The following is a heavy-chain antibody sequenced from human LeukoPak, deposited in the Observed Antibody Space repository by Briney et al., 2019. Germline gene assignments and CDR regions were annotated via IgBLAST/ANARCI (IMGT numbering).Heavy chain of an antibody. D-gene: IGHD3-22*01. CDR1: GYTFTGYY. J-gene: IGHJ4*02. CDR3: ARTHYDSSCYHCVQLFDY. Sequence: GASVKVSCKASGYTFTGYYMHWVRQAPGQGLEWMGWINPNSGGTNYAQKFQGRVTMTRDTSISTAYMELSRLRSDDTAGYYCARTHYDSSCYHCVQLFDYWGQGTLVTVSS. V-gene: IGHV1-2*02. CDR2: INPNSGGT.